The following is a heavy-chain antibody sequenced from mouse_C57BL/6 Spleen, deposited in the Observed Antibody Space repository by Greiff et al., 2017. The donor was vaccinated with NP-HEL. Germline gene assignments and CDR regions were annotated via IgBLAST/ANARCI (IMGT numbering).Heavy chain of an antibody. D-gene: IGHD2-1*01. Sequence: EVKLMESGPGLAKPSQTLSLTCSVTGYSITSDYWNWIRKFPGNKLEYMGYISYSGSTYYNPSLKSRISITRDTSKNQYYLQLNSVTTEDTATYYCARSYGNYGYAMDYWGQGTSVTVSS. CDR2: ISYSGST. J-gene: IGHJ4*01. CDR3: ARSYGNYGYAMDY. CDR1: GYSITSDY. V-gene: IGHV3-8*01.